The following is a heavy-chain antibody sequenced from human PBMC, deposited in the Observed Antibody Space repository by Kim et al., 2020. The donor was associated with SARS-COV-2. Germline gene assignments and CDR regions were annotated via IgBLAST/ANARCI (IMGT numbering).Heavy chain of an antibody. CDR3: ARVTRDCSSTSCYIDY. Sequence: GGSLRLSCAASGFTVSSNYMSWVRQAPGKGLEWVSVIYSGVSTYYADSVKGRFTISRDNSKNTLYLQMNSLRAEDTAVYYCARVTRDCSSTSCYIDYWGQGTLVTVSS. V-gene: IGHV3-66*01. J-gene: IGHJ4*02. CDR1: GFTVSSNY. D-gene: IGHD2-2*02. CDR2: IYSGVST.